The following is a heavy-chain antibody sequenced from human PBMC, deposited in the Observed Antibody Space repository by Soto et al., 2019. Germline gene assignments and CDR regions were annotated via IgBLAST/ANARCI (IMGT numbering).Heavy chain of an antibody. CDR3: ARDISGPMDY. J-gene: IGHJ4*02. V-gene: IGHV1-46*01. D-gene: IGHD2-2*01. Sequence: QVQLVQSGAEVKKPGASVKISCKASGYTFTNYYMHCVRQAPGQGLQWMGIINPGGGSTTYAQNFQGRFNMTRDTSTSTVYMELSSLRSEDTAVYYCARDISGPMDYWGQGTLVTVSS. CDR1: GYTFTNYY. CDR2: INPGGGST.